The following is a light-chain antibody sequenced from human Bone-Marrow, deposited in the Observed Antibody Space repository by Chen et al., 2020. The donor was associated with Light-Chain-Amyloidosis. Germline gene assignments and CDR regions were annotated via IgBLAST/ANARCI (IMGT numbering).Light chain of an antibody. Sequence: SYILTQPPSVSVAPGQTARITCGGDNIGSKRVHWYQQLPGQAPVLVVHDDTDRASEIPERFAGANSVNSATLNITRGEAGDEAGYFCAVGYNSDDHPVFGGGTQSTVL. CDR3: AVGYNSDDHPV. CDR2: DDT. J-gene: IGLJ3*02. CDR1: NIGSKR. V-gene: IGLV3-21*02.